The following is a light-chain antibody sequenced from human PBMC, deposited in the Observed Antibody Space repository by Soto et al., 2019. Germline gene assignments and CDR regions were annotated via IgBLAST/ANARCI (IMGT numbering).Light chain of an antibody. J-gene: IGLJ7*01. V-gene: IGLV2-14*01. CDR1: SSDVGGYNY. Sequence: QSALTQPASVSGSPGQSITISCTGTSSDVGGYNYVSWYQQHPGKAPKLMMYEVSNRPSGVSNRFSGSKSGNTASLTISGLQAEDEADYYCSSDTTTSTLIFGGGTQLTVL. CDR2: EVS. CDR3: SSDTTTSTLI.